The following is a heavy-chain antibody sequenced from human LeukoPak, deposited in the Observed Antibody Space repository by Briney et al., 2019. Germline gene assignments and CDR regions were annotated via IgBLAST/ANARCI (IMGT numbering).Heavy chain of an antibody. CDR3: ARAGRCYSGSGSRDWYFDL. V-gene: IGHV3-64*01. D-gene: IGHD3-10*01. J-gene: IGHJ2*01. Sequence: PGGSLRLSCAASGFTFNFYAMHWVRQAPGKGLEYVSTITSNGITTLYANSVKGRFTISRDISKNTLYLQMGSLRAEDMAVYYCARAGRCYSGSGSRDWYFDLWGRGTLVTVSS. CDR1: GFTFNFYA. CDR2: ITSNGITT.